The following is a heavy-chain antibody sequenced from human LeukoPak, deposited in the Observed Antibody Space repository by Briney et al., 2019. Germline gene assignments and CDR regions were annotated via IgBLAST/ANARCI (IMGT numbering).Heavy chain of an antibody. CDR1: GGTFSSYA. V-gene: IGHV1-69*01. J-gene: IGHJ4*02. D-gene: IGHD6-6*01. CDR3: ARVEYSSSTGGYYFDY. CDR2: IIPIFGTA. Sequence: SVKVSCKASGGTFSSYAISWVRQAPGQELEWMGGIIPIFGTANYAQKFQARVTLTADESTSTAYMELSSLRSEDTAVYYCARVEYSSSTGGYYFDYWGQGTLVTVSS.